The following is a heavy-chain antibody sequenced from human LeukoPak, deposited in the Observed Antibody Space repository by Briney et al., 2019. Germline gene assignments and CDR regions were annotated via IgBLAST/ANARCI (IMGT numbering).Heavy chain of an antibody. V-gene: IGHV4-4*02. J-gene: IGHJ3*02. CDR1: SASISSSNW. CDR3: ARGRGATRDDAFDI. D-gene: IGHD1-26*01. CDR2: IYHSGST. Sequence: PSGTLSPTCAVSSASISSSNWWSWVRQPPGKGLEWIGEIYHSGSTNYNPSLKSRVTISVDKSKNQFSLKLSSVTAADTAVYYCARGRGATRDDAFDIRGQGTMVTVSS.